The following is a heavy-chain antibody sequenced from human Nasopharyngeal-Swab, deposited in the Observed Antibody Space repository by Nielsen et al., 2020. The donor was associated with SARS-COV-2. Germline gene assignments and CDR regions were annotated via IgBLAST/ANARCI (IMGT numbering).Heavy chain of an antibody. V-gene: IGHV3-73*01. CDR3: TRCGGGCYSGRDY. CDR2: VRSKGNNYAT. J-gene: IGHJ4*02. Sequence: GGSLRLSCAASGFTFSDSAIHWVRQAPGQGLEWVGRVRSKGNNYATAYSASVKGRFIIFRDDPTNTAYLQMNSLKTEDTAMYYCTRCGGGCYSGRDYWGQGTLVTVSS. CDR1: GFTFSDSA. D-gene: IGHD2-15*01.